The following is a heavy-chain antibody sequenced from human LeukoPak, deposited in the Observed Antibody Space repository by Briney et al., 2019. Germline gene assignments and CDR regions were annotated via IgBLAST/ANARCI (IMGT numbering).Heavy chain of an antibody. CDR1: GFTFSSYA. J-gene: IGHJ6*02. CDR3: ARGWGIAVAGINYYYGMDV. Sequence: GGSLRLSCAASGFTFSSYAMHWVRQAPGKGLEWVAVISYDGSNKYYADSVKGRFTISRDNSKNTLYLQMNSLRAEDTAVYYCARGWGIAVAGINYYYGMDVWGQGTTVTVSS. CDR2: ISYDGSNK. V-gene: IGHV3-30-3*01. D-gene: IGHD6-19*01.